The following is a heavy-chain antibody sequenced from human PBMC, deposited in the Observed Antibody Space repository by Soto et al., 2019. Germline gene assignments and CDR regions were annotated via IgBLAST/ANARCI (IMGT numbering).Heavy chain of an antibody. V-gene: IGHV4-30-4*01. CDR1: GGSISSGDYY. CDR3: ARASSWSYYFDY. D-gene: IGHD6-6*01. J-gene: IGHJ4*02. CDR2: IYYSGST. Sequence: SETLSLTCTVSGGSISSGDYYWSWIRQPPGKGLEWIGYIYYSGSTYYNPSLKSRVTISVDTSKNQFSLKLSSVAAADTAVYYCARASSWSYYFDYWGQGTLVTVSS.